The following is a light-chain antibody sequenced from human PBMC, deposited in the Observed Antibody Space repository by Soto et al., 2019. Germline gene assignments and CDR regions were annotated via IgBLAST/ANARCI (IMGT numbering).Light chain of an antibody. CDR1: STDVGGYNY. CDR3: SSYTSSSTPHVV. V-gene: IGLV2-14*01. CDR2: DVS. Sequence: QSALTQPASVSGSPGQSITISCTGTSTDVGGYNYVSWYQQHPGKAPKLMIYDVSNRPSGVSNRFSGSKSGNTASLTISGLQAEDEADYYCSSYTSSSTPHVVFGGGTQLTVL. J-gene: IGLJ2*01.